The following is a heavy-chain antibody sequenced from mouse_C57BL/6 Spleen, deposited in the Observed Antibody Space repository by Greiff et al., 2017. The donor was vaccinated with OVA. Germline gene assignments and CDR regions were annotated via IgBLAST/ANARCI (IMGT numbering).Heavy chain of an antibody. CDR1: GFTFSSYA. CDR2: ISSGGDYI. CDR3: TREGYDNYPNWYFDV. D-gene: IGHD2-1*01. Sequence: EVHLVESGEGLVKPGGSLKLSCAASGFTFSSYAMSWVRQTPEQRLEWVAYISSGGDYIYYADTVKGRFTISRDNASNTLYLQMSSLKSEDTAMYYCTREGYDNYPNWYFDVWGTGTTVTVSS. J-gene: IGHJ1*03. V-gene: IGHV5-9-1*02.